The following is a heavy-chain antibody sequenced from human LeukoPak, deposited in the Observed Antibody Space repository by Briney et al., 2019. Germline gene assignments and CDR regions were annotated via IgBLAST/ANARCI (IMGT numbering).Heavy chain of an antibody. Sequence: SETLSLTCTVSGYSINSGYYWGWIRQPPGKGLEWIGSIYHSGSTYYNPSLKSRVTISLDTSKNQFSLKLSSVTAADTAVYYCARTTVTTYNWFDPWGQGTLVTVSS. J-gene: IGHJ5*02. D-gene: IGHD4-17*01. CDR2: IYHSGST. CDR3: ARTTVTTYNWFDP. V-gene: IGHV4-38-2*02. CDR1: GYSINSGYY.